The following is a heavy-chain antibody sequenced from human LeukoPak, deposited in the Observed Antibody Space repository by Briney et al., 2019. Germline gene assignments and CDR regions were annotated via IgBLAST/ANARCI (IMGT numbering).Heavy chain of an antibody. D-gene: IGHD5-12*01. CDR1: GDSVSSTYW. CDR3: ARDCGYDGYYYHGLDV. V-gene: IGHV4-4*02. Sequence: SETLSLTCTVSGDSVSSTYWWTWVRQPPGKGLEWIGEIHHSGNTNFNPSLKTRDTMSVDTSKNQFSLKLTSVTAADTAVYYCARDCGYDGYYYHGLDVWGEGTTVTVSS. CDR2: IHHSGNT. J-gene: IGHJ6*04.